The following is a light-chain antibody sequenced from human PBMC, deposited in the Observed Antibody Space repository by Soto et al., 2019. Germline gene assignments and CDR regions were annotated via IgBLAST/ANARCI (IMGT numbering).Light chain of an antibody. CDR1: QTISSS. J-gene: IGKJ2*01. CDR3: QQHNDYTAVT. CDR2: DAS. Sequence: DIQMTQSPSTLSASVGDRVTITCRASQTISSSLAWYQHKPGKAPKLLIFDASTLQTGVPSRFSGSGFGTEFTLTLTGLQPDDFATYYCQQHNDYTAVTFGQGTKLEIK. V-gene: IGKV1-5*01.